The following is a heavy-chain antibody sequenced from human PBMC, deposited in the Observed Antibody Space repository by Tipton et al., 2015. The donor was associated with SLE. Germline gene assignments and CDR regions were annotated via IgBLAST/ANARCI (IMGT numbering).Heavy chain of an antibody. D-gene: IGHD2-2*01. CDR1: GGSISSYY. J-gene: IGHJ5*02. CDR2: ASYSGRP. CDR3: ARGLLVVPAAMGGWFDP. Sequence: TLSLTCTVSGGSISSYYWSWIRQPPGKGLEWIGDASYSGRPNFNPSLKSRVTVSVDTSKNQISLRLSSVTAADTAVYYCARGLLVVPAAMGGWFDPWGQGTLVTVSS. V-gene: IGHV4-59*12.